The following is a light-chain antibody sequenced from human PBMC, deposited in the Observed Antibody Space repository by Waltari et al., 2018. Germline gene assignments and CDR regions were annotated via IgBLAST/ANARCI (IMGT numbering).Light chain of an antibody. CDR2: RSD. CDR3: ASWDDSLNGHWV. V-gene: IGLV1-44*01. Sequence: QSVLTQPPSASGTPGQRVTISCSGSASNIGGTPVNWYQQLPGTAPKPLIYRSDQRPSGVPDRFSASKTGTSASLAISGLQSEDEADYFCASWDDSLNGHWVFGGGTKVTVL. CDR1: ASNIGGTP. J-gene: IGLJ3*02.